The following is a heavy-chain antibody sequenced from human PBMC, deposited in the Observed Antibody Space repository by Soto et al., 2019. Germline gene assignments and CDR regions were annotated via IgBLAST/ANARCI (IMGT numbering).Heavy chain of an antibody. Sequence: QVQLVQSGAEVKRPGTSVKVSCKASGYTFTGYYIHWVRQAPGQGLEWMGWINPTSGDTNSAQKFQGRVTMTRDTSISTAYMELSRLRSDDTAVYYCARVWNYEYPVFDYWGQGTLVTVSS. D-gene: IGHD1-7*01. CDR3: ARVWNYEYPVFDY. CDR1: GYTFTGYY. V-gene: IGHV1-2*02. J-gene: IGHJ4*02. CDR2: INPTSGDT.